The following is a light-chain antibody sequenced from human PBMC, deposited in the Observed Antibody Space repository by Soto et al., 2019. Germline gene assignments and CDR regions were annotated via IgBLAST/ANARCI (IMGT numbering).Light chain of an antibody. J-gene: IGKJ3*01. Sequence: DIKLTQCPSSLSASVGVIVSITCPASQDVSRYLAWYQQKPGKTTYLLLYAASTLRSGVPSRFSGSGSEPGFTLRNSSLQPEYCATYYCQQLYCYVFAFGPGTKVD. CDR2: AAS. V-gene: IGKV1-9*01. CDR1: QDVSRY. CDR3: QQLYCYVFA.